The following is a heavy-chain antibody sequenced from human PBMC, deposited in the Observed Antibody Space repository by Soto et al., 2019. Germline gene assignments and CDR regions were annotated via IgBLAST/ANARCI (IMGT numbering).Heavy chain of an antibody. Sequence: EVQLLESGGGLVQPGGSLRLSCAASGFTFSSYAMSWVRQAPGKGLEWVSAISGSGGSTYYADSVKGRFTISRDNFKNTLYLQMSSLRAEDTAVYYCAITRQMYYDAPQYYFVYWGQGTLVTVCS. V-gene: IGHV3-23*01. D-gene: IGHD3-22*01. CDR3: AITRQMYYDAPQYYFVY. J-gene: IGHJ4*02. CDR2: ISGSGGST. CDR1: GFTFSSYA.